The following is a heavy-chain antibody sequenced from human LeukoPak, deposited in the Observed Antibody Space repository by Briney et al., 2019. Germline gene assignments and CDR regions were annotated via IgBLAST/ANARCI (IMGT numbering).Heavy chain of an antibody. CDR1: GFTFSSFA. J-gene: IGHJ4*02. CDR3: AKRDF. CDR2: ISGSGGTT. Sequence: GGSLRLSCAASGFTFSSFAMNWVRQAPGKGLEWVSSISGSGGTTYYAGSVKGRFTISRDNSKNTLFLQMNSLRADDTAIYYCAKRDFWGQGTLVTVSS. V-gene: IGHV3-23*01.